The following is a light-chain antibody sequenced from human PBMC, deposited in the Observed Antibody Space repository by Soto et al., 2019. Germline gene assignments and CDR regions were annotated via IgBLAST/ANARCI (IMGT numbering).Light chain of an antibody. J-gene: IGKJ5*01. CDR2: AAS. V-gene: IGKV1-39*01. Sequence: DIHMTQSPSSLSASLGDRVTITLRASQSISTYLYWYQQKPGKAPKLLIYAASSLQSGVPSRFSGSGSGTDFTLTISSLQPEDFATYHCQQSYSIPITFGQGTRLEI. CDR1: QSISTY. CDR3: QQSYSIPIT.